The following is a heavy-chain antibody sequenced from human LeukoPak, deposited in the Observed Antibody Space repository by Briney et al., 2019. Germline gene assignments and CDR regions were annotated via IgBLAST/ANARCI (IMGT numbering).Heavy chain of an antibody. CDR2: ISYDGSNK. J-gene: IGHJ4*02. D-gene: IGHD2-2*01. CDR1: GFTFSSYA. CDR3: ARSIVVVPAVDDY. Sequence: GSLRLSCAASGFTFSSYAMHWVRQAPGKGLEWVAVISYDGSNKYCADSVKGRFTISRDNSKNTLYLQMNSLRAEDTAVYYCARSIVVVPAVDDYWGQGTLVTVSS. V-gene: IGHV3-30*04.